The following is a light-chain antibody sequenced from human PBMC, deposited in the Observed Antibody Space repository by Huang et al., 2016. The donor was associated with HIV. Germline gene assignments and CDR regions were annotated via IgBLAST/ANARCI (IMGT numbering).Light chain of an antibody. CDR2: GAS. CDR1: QSVSNNY. CDR3: QQYGTLLT. V-gene: IGKV3-20*01. J-gene: IGKJ4*01. Sequence: EIVLTQCPGTLSLSPGDRATLSCRASQSVSNNYLAWYQQKPGQAPRLLIYGASSRATGSPDRFSGSGSGTGFTLTISRLEPEYFAVYFCQQYGTLLTFGGGTKVEI.